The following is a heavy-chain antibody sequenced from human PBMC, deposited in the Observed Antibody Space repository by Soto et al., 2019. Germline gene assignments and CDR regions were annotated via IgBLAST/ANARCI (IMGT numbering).Heavy chain of an antibody. CDR1: GYTFTSYA. D-gene: IGHD3-9*01. J-gene: IGHJ4*02. Sequence: ASVKVSCKASGYTFTSYAMHWARQAPGQRLEWMGWINAGNGNTKYSQKFQGRVTITRDTSASTAYMELSSLRSEDTAVYYCARSLMYYDILTGYYIWGQGTLVTVSS. CDR2: INAGNGNT. CDR3: ARSLMYYDILTGYYI. V-gene: IGHV1-3*01.